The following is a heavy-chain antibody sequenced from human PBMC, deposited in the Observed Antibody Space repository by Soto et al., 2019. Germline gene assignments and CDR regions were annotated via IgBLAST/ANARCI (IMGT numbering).Heavy chain of an antibody. CDR1: GFTFSSYG. CDR3: ARAGDTAMEEGPFDS. V-gene: IGHV3-33*01. CDR2: IWYDGSNK. Sequence: QVQLVESGGGVVQPGRSLRLSCAASGFTFSSYGMHWVRQAPGKGLEWVAVIWYDGSNKYYADSVKGRFTISRDNSKNTLYLQMNSLRAEDTAVYYCARAGDTAMEEGPFDSWGQGTLVTVSS. J-gene: IGHJ4*02. D-gene: IGHD5-18*01.